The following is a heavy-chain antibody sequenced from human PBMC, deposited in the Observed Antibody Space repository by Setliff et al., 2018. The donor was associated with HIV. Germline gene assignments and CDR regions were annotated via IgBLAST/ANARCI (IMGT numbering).Heavy chain of an antibody. CDR2: VSHTGST. Sequence: PSETLSLTCAVYGGSLSGYYWRWIRQPPGKGLEWIGDVSHTGSTNYNPSLKSRITISADTPKNQFALKRSSVTAAEPAVYYCAREGTYSGTYWVRRVASFDIWGQGTMVTVSS. CDR1: GGSLSGYY. CDR3: AREGTYSGTYWVRRVASFDI. V-gene: IGHV4-34*01. J-gene: IGHJ3*02. D-gene: IGHD1-26*01.